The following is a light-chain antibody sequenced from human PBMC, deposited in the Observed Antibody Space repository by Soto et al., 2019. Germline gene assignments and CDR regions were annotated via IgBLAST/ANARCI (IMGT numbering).Light chain of an antibody. J-gene: IGKJ3*01. CDR3: QQYGSSSLFT. Sequence: EIVLTQSPGTLSLSPGERATLSCRASQTVTNNYLAWYQQKPGQAPRLLIFGASSRATDIPDRFGGSGSGTDFTLTISSLEPEDFALYYCQQYGSSSLFTFGPGTKVDFK. CDR1: QTVTNNY. V-gene: IGKV3-20*01. CDR2: GAS.